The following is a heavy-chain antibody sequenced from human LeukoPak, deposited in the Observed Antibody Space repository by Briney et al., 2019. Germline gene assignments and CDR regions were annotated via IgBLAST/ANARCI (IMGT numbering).Heavy chain of an antibody. CDR2: ISYDGSNK. Sequence: GGSLRLSCAASGFTFSSYAMHWVRQAPGKGLEWVAVISYDGSNKYYADSVKGRFTISRDNSKNTLYLQMNSLRAEDTAVYYCARDRGGSSGLYWGQGTLVTVSS. D-gene: IGHD6-19*01. CDR1: GFTFSSYA. J-gene: IGHJ4*02. CDR3: ARDRGGSSGLY. V-gene: IGHV3-30*04.